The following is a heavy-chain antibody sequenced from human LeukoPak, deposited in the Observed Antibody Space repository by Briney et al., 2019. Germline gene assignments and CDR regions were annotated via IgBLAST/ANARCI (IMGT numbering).Heavy chain of an antibody. CDR3: ARVGGHYHDSSLFDY. J-gene: IGHJ4*02. Sequence: GASVKVSCKASGGTFSSYAISWVRQAPGQGLEWMGRIIPIFGIANYAQKFQGRVTITADKSTSTAYMELSSLRSEDTAVYYCARVGGHYHDSSLFDYWGQGTLVTVSS. CDR1: GGTFSSYA. CDR2: IIPIFGIA. V-gene: IGHV1-69*04. D-gene: IGHD3-22*01.